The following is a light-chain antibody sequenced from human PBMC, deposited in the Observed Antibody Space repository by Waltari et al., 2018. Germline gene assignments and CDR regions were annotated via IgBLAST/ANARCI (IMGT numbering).Light chain of an antibody. CDR2: GAS. CDR3: QQYGSSPPLT. J-gene: IGKJ4*01. V-gene: IGKV3-20*01. CDR1: QSVSSSY. Sequence: EIVLTQSPGPLSLSPGERATLSCRASQSVSSSYLAWYQQKPGQTPRLLIYGASSRATGIPDRFSGSGSGTDFTLTISRLEPEDCAVYYCQQYGSSPPLTFGGGTKVEIK.